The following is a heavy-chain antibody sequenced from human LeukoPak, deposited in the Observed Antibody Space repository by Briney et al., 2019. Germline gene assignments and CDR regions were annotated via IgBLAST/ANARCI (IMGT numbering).Heavy chain of an antibody. CDR2: ISNNGGYT. CDR3: AKGEDTMIVVVSPPGQH. CDR1: GFTFSSSA. J-gene: IGHJ1*01. Sequence: PGGSLRLSCAASGFTFSSSAMSWVRQAPGKGLEWVSAISNNGGYTYYADSVQGRFTISRDNSKSTLCLQMNSLRAEDTAVYYCAKGEDTMIVVVSPPGQHWGQGTLVTVSS. V-gene: IGHV3-23*01. D-gene: IGHD3-22*01.